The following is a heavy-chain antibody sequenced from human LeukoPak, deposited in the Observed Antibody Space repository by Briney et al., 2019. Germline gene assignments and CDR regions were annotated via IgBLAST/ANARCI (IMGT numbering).Heavy chain of an antibody. V-gene: IGHV4-39*07. J-gene: IGHJ4*02. Sequence: PSETLSLTCTVSGGSISSSSYYWGWIRQPPGKGLEWIGAIYYSGSTYYNPSLKSRVTISVKTSKNQFSLKLSSVTAADTAVYYCARVTGYMIEDYFDYWGQGTLVTVSS. CDR1: GGSISSSSYY. D-gene: IGHD3-22*01. CDR2: IYYSGST. CDR3: ARVTGYMIEDYFDY.